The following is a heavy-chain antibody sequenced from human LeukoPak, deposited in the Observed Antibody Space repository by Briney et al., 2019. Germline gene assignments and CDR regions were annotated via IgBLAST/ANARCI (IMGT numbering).Heavy chain of an antibody. V-gene: IGHV3-53*01. Sequence: GGSLRLSCAASGFSVSNYYMSWVRQAPGKGLEWVSVIYSGGNTYYTDSVKGRFTISRDNPKNTVFLQMGSLRGEDTAVYYCARDISGDYWGQGTLVTVSS. CDR1: GFSVSNYY. CDR3: ARDISGDY. CDR2: IYSGGNT. J-gene: IGHJ4*02. D-gene: IGHD3-10*01.